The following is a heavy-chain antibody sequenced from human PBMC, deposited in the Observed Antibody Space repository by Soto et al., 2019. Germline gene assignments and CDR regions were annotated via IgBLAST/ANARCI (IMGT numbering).Heavy chain of an antibody. CDR2: ISSSGRTI. D-gene: IGHD3-10*01. CDR3: VRGSYYDKDY. V-gene: IGHV3-11*01. CDR1: GFTFSDYY. J-gene: IGHJ4*02. Sequence: QVQVVESGGGLVKPGGSLRLSCAASGFTFSDYYMSWICQAPGKGLEWLSYISSSGRTIYYADAVKGRFTISRDNAKNSVFLQMNSLRAEDTAVYFCVRGSYYDKDYWGQGTLVTVSS.